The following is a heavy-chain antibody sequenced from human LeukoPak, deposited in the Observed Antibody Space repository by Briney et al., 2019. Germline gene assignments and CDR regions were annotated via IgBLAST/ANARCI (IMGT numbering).Heavy chain of an antibody. CDR1: GGSFSGYY. CDR3: ARGFRDIVVVVAATCTGFAY. CDR2: INHSGST. Sequence: SETLSHTCAVYGGSFSGYYWSWIRQPPGKGLEWIGEINHSGSTNYNPSLKSRVPISVDTSKNQFSLKLSSVTAADTAVYYCARGFRDIVVVVAATCTGFAYWGRDPLVTVSS. J-gene: IGHJ4*02. D-gene: IGHD2-15*01. V-gene: IGHV4-34*01.